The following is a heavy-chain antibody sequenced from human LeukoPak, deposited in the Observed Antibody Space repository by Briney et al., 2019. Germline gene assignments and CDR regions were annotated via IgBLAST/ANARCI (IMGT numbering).Heavy chain of an antibody. CDR3: AKGFSGSYFYYFDY. CDR1: GFTFSSYS. D-gene: IGHD1-26*01. CDR2: ISSSSYI. Sequence: GGSLRLSCAASGFTFSSYSMNWVRQAPGKGLEWVSSISSSSYIYYADSVKGRFTISRDNAKSSLYLQMNSLRAEDMALYYCAKGFSGSYFYYFDYWGQGTLVTVSS. V-gene: IGHV3-21*04. J-gene: IGHJ4*02.